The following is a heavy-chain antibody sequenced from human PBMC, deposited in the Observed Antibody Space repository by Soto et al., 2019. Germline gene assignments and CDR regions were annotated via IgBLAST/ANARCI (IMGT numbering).Heavy chain of an antibody. Sequence: TQCHSSRGSGFTNGDHGWRWIRQPPGKGLEWIGYMYYSGSTNYNPSLKSRVTMSVDTSKKRFSLKLTSVTAAETAIYYCIDSSDWSRASDYWGQG. D-gene: IGHD6-19*01. CDR2: MYYSGST. V-gene: IGHV4-59*11. J-gene: IGHJ4*02. CDR1: GFTNGDHG. CDR3: IDSSDWSRASDY.